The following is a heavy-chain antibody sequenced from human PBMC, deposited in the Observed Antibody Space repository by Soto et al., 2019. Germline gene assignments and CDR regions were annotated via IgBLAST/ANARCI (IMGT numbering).Heavy chain of an antibody. V-gene: IGHV3-73*01. J-gene: IGHJ4*02. CDR1: GFTFSGSA. CDR2: IRSKDYSDAT. D-gene: IGHD2-15*01. CDR3: SSHCSGDRCIDY. Sequence: GGSLRLSCAASGFTFSGSAMHWVRQASGKGLEWVGRIRSKDYSDATAYAASVKGRFTISRDDSRNTAYLQMNSLKTEDTAVYYCSSHCSGDRCIDYWAQGTLVTVSS.